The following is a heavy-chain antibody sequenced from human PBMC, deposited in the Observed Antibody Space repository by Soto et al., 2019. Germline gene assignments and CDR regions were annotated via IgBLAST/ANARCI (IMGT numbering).Heavy chain of an antibody. J-gene: IGHJ4*02. CDR1: GYTFTNYG. Sequence: ASVKVSCKASGYTFTNYGISWVRQAPGQGPEWMGWISVYNGNTNYAQKVQGRVTMTTDTYTSTAYMGMRSLRSDDTAVYYCARTIDYGANSVPDYWGQGTLVTVSS. D-gene: IGHD3-16*01. CDR2: ISVYNGNT. V-gene: IGHV1-18*04. CDR3: ARTIDYGANSVPDY.